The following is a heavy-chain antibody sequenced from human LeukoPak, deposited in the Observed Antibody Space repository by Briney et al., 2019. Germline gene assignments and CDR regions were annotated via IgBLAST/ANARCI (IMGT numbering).Heavy chain of an antibody. CDR3: AVIVVVPAAIWFDY. CDR1: GFTFSSYA. J-gene: IGHJ4*02. D-gene: IGHD2-2*02. V-gene: IGHV3-30-3*01. Sequence: GGSLRLSCAASGFTFSSYAVHWVRQTPGKGLEWVAVISYDRSNKYYADSVKGRFTISRDNSKNTLYLQMNSLRAEDTAVYYSAVIVVVPAAIWFDYWGQGTLVTVSS. CDR2: ISYDRSNK.